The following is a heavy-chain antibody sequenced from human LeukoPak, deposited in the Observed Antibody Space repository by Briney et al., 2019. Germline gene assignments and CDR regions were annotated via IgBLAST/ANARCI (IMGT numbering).Heavy chain of an antibody. Sequence: GGSLRLSCAASGFTFSNSYMSWVRQAPGKGLEWVSVIYSGGTTYYADSVKGRFTISRDNSKNTLYLQMNSLRVEDTAVYYCAREGSSHYFDYWGQGTLVTVSS. CDR1: GFTFSNSY. CDR2: IYSGGTT. CDR3: AREGSSHYFDY. D-gene: IGHD6-13*01. V-gene: IGHV3-53*01. J-gene: IGHJ4*02.